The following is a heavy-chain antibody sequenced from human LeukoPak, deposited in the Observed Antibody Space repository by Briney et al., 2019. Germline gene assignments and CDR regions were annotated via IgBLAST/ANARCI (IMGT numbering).Heavy chain of an antibody. V-gene: IGHV3-74*03. Sequence: GGSLRLSCVASGFTFSRYWMHWVRQAPGKGLVWVSRINSDGSSITYADSVKGRFTISRDNAKNTLYLQMTSLRVEDTAVYYCGRGSGVADYWSQGALVTVSS. CDR2: INSDGSSI. CDR1: GFTFSRYW. D-gene: IGHD7-27*01. J-gene: IGHJ4*02. CDR3: GRGSGVADY.